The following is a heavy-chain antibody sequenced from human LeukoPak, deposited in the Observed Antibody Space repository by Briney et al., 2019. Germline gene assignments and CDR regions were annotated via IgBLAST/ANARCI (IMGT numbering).Heavy chain of an antibody. CDR3: ARVVVPGTIVWRSRVIEY. CDR2: IYSSGST. J-gene: IGHJ4*02. V-gene: IGHV4-4*07. Sequence: PSETLSLTCTVSGGSINNYYWSWIRQPAGKGLEWIGRIYSSGSTNYNPSLKSRVTMSVDTSKNQFSLKLSSVTAADTAVYYCARVVVPGTIVWRSRVIEYWGQGTLVTVSS. CDR1: GGSINNYY. D-gene: IGHD2-2*01.